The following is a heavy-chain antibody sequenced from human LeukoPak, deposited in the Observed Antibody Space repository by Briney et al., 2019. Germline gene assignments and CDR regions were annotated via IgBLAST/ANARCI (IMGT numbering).Heavy chain of an antibody. Sequence: GGTLRLSCAASGFTFSRYWMHWVRQAPGKGLVWVSRINSDGSSTNYADSVKGRFTISRDNAKNTLYLQMNSLRVEDTAVYYCASSSGGFNWFDPWGQGTLVTVSS. CDR3: ASSSGGFNWFDP. D-gene: IGHD3-22*01. CDR1: GFTFSRYW. V-gene: IGHV3-74*01. CDR2: INSDGSST. J-gene: IGHJ5*02.